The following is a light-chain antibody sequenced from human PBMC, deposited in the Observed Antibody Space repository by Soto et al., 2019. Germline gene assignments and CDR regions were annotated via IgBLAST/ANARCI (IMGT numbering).Light chain of an antibody. CDR3: SSYTISSTAVV. J-gene: IGLJ2*01. CDR1: SSDVGGYNY. V-gene: IGLV2-14*01. Sequence: QSVLTQPASVSGSPGQSITISCTGTSSDVGGYNYVSWYQPHPGKAPKLMIYDVSNRPSGVSNRFSGSKSGNTASLTISGLQAVDEADYYCSSYTISSTAVVFGGGTKVTVL. CDR2: DVS.